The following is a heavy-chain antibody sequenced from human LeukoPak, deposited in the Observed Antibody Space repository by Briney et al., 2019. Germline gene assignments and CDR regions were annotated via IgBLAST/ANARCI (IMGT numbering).Heavy chain of an antibody. D-gene: IGHD5-24*01. Sequence: GGSLRLSCAASGFTFIDYSMNWVRQAPGKGLEWISYIGIDSGNTNYADSVKGRFTISADKAKSSLYLQMNSLRVEDTAVYYCARDYKYAFDNWGQGTLVTVSS. CDR1: GFTFIDYS. V-gene: IGHV3-48*01. CDR3: ARDYKYAFDN. CDR2: IGIDSGNT. J-gene: IGHJ4*02.